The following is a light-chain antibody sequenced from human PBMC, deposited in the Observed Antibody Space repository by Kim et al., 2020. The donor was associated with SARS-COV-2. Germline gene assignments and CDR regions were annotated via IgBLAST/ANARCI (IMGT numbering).Light chain of an antibody. CDR2: GKN. Sequence: ALGQTVRITCQGDSLRSYYASWYLQKPGQAPVLVFYGKNNRPSGIPDRFSGSYSGNTAYLTITAAQAEDEADYYCNSRESSANHWMFGGGTQLTVL. CDR1: SLRSYY. CDR3: NSRESSANHWM. V-gene: IGLV3-19*01. J-gene: IGLJ3*02.